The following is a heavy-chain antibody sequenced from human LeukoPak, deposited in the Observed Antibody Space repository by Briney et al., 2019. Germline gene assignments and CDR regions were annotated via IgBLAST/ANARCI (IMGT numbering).Heavy chain of an antibody. D-gene: IGHD6-13*01. CDR3: ARINSSRWYDF. J-gene: IGHJ4*02. CDR1: GYTFTGYY. Sequence: GASVKVSCKASGYTFTGYYMHWVRQAPGQGLEWMGWINPNIGDTNYAQKFQGRVTTTRDTSISTAYMELSRLRFDDTAVYYCARINSSRWYDFWGQGTLVTVSS. CDR2: INPNIGDT. V-gene: IGHV1-2*02.